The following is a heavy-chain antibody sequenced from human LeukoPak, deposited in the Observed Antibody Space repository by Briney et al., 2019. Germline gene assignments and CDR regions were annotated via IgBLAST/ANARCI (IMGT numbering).Heavy chain of an antibody. CDR1: GYTFTSYD. J-gene: IGHJ4*02. V-gene: IGHV1-8*01. D-gene: IGHD3-10*01. CDR3: ARALGVRGVRHDY. Sequence: ASVKVSCKASGYTFTSYDINWVRQATGQGLEWMGWMNPNSGNTGYAQKFQGRVTMTRDTSISTAYMELSRLRSDDTAVYYCARALGVRGVRHDYWGQGTLVTVSS. CDR2: MNPNSGNT.